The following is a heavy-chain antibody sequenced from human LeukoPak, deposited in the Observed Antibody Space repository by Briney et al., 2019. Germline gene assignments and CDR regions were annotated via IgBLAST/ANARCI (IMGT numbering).Heavy chain of an antibody. D-gene: IGHD3-10*01. Sequence: SETLSLTCAVYGGSFSGYYWSWLRQPPGKGLEWIGEINHSGSTNYNPSLKSRVTISVDTSKNQFSLKLSSVTAADTAVYYCARESVVRGVIITYYYYMDVWGKGTTVTVSS. CDR3: ARESVVRGVIITYYYYMDV. CDR1: GGSFSGYY. V-gene: IGHV4-34*01. J-gene: IGHJ6*03. CDR2: INHSGST.